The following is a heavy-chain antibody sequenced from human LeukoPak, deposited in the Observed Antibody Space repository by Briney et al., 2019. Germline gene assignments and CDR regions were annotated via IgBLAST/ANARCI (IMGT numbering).Heavy chain of an antibody. D-gene: IGHD1-26*01. Sequence: GGSLRLSCAASGFTVSSNYMSWVRQAPGKGLEWVSVIYSGGSTYYADSVKGRFTISRDNSKNTLYLQMNSLRAEDTAVYYCTRDHSGSSPDAFDIWGQGTMVTVSS. J-gene: IGHJ3*02. CDR1: GFTVSSNY. CDR3: TRDHSGSSPDAFDI. CDR2: IYSGGST. V-gene: IGHV3-66*02.